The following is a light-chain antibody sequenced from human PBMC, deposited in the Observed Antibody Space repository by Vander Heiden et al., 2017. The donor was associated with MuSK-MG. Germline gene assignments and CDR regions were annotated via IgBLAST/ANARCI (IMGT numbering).Light chain of an antibody. J-gene: IGKJ1*01. V-gene: IGKV1-8*01. CDR2: AAS. CDR3: QQYYSYPLT. CDR1: QGISSY. Sequence: VRLSQPPASFSASTGDRVTITCRASQGISSYLAWYQQKPGKAPKLLIYAASTLQSGVPSRFSGSGSGTEFTLTISCLQSEDFATYYCQQYYSYPLTFGQGTKVEIK.